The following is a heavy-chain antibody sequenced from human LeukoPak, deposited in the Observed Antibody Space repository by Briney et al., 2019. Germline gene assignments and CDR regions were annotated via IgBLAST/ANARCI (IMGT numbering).Heavy chain of an antibody. D-gene: IGHD1-14*01. CDR3: EHRNY. CDR1: GFTFSSYA. Sequence: GGSLRLSCAASGFTFSSYAMHWVRQAPGKGLEWVAVISYDGSNKYYADSVKGRFTISRDNSKNTLYLQMNSLRAEDTAVYYCEHRNYWGQGTLVTVSS. V-gene: IGHV3-30*04. CDR2: ISYDGSNK. J-gene: IGHJ4*02.